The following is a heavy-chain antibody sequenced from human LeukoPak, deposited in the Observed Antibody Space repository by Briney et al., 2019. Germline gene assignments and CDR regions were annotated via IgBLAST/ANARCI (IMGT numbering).Heavy chain of an antibody. CDR3: AKDWMSTIINYFDY. Sequence: GGSLRLSCAASGFTFSSYAMSWVRQAPGKGLEWVSSISGSGGSTHYADSVKGRFTISRDNSKNILYLQMNSLRAEDTAVYYCAKDWMSTIINYFDYWGQGTLVTVSS. V-gene: IGHV3-23*01. CDR2: ISGSGGST. J-gene: IGHJ4*02. D-gene: IGHD5-12*01. CDR1: GFTFSSYA.